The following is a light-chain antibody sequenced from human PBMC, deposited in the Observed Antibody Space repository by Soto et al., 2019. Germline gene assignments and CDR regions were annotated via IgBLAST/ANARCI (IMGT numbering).Light chain of an antibody. CDR2: DVS. J-gene: IGLJ3*02. V-gene: IGLV2-11*01. CDR1: SSDVGGYNY. Sequence: QSALTQPRSVSGSPGQSVTISCTGTSSDVGGYNYVYWYQQHPGKAPKLIIYDVSKWPSGVPDRFSGSKSGNTASLTISGLQADDEADYYCCSYAGNSLWVFGGGTKVTVL. CDR3: CSYAGNSLWV.